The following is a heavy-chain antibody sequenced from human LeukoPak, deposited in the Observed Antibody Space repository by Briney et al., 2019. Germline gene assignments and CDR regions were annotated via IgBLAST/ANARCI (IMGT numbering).Heavy chain of an antibody. CDR2: ISGRGAST. J-gene: IGHJ4*02. V-gene: IGHV3-23*01. Sequence: GGSLRLSCAASAFTLSSYAMSSVRQAPGKGLEWVSAISGRGASTYYAYSVKGRFTISRDNSKNTLYLQMNSLRAEDTAVYYCAKDLGVRGVFDYWGQGTLVTVSS. CDR3: AKDLGVRGVFDY. CDR1: AFTLSSYA. D-gene: IGHD3-10*01.